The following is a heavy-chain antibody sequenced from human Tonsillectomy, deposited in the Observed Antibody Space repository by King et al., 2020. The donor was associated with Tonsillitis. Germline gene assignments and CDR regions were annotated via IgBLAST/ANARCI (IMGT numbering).Heavy chain of an antibody. CDR2: VSHNGSSE. CDR3: ARPSGHSDSLHFDY. D-gene: IGHD2-21*02. J-gene: IGHJ4*02. Sequence: VQLVESGGGVVQPGTSLRLSCATSGFTFSHYAMDWVRQAPGKGLEWVAAVSHNGSSEEYADSVEGRFTISRDNSQNIVYLQINSLRTEDTAIYYCARPSGHSDSLHFDYWGQGSLVTVSS. V-gene: IGHV3-30*14. CDR1: GFTFSHYA.